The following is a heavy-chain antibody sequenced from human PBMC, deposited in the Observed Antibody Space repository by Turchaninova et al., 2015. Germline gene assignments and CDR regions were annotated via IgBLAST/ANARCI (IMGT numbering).Heavy chain of an antibody. CDR2: SRGKPYGGTT. D-gene: IGHD6-19*01. CDR3: TRAAVAGNEDWFDP. CDR1: LGDYG. J-gene: IGHJ5*02. Sequence: LGDYGVEWVTEARWMRLEWVGCSRGKPYGGTTEYAETVRGRITISRDDSKSIAYLQMNSLKNEDTAMYYCTRAAVAGNEDWFDPWGQGTLVTVSS. V-gene: IGHV3-49*04.